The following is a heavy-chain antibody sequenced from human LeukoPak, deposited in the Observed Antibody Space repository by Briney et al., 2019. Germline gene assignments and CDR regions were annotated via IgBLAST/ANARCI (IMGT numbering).Heavy chain of an antibody. V-gene: IGHV3-7*03. CDR3: ARDAAYGYDRFDY. CDR2: IKEDGSDK. Sequence: GGSLRLSCATSGFIFTDYWMAWVRQAPGKGLERVANIKEDGSDKNYMDSLKGRITISRDNAKNSVYLQMNSLRAEDTAVYYCARDAAYGYDRFDYWGQGTQVTVSS. J-gene: IGHJ4*02. D-gene: IGHD5-18*01. CDR1: GFIFTDYW.